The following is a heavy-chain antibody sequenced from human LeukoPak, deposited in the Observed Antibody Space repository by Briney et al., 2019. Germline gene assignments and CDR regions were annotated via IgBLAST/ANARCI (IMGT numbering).Heavy chain of an antibody. Sequence: GGSLRLSCAASGFAFSSYAMSWVRQAPGKGLELVSAISGSGTSTYYADSVKGRFTISRDNSKNTLYLQMNSLRAEDTAIYHCAKAPRGDCSGGSCHYLEYWGQGTLVSASS. CDR2: ISGSGTST. CDR3: AKAPRGDCSGGSCHYLEY. V-gene: IGHV3-23*01. D-gene: IGHD2-15*01. CDR1: GFAFSSYA. J-gene: IGHJ4*02.